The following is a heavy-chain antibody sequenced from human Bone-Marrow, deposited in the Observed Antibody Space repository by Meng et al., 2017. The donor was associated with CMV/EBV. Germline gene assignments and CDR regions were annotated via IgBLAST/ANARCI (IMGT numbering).Heavy chain of an antibody. CDR2: IFHSGSS. CDR3: ARDSGWLVGGEYNWFDP. V-gene: IGHV4-38-2*02. CDR1: GYSINSDYY. D-gene: IGHD6-19*01. J-gene: IGHJ5*02. Sequence: GSLRLSCTVSGYSINSDYYWGWIRQPPGKGLEWVGSIFHSGSSYYNPSLKSRVTISVDTSKSQFSLKLSSVTAADTAVYYCARDSGWLVGGEYNWFDPWGQGTLVTVSS.